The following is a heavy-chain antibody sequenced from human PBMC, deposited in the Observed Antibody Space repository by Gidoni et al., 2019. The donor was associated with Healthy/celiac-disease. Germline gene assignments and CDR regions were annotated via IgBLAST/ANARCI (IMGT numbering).Heavy chain of an antibody. J-gene: IGHJ3*02. Sequence: QVTLRESGPALVKPTQPFTLTCTFSGFSLSTSGKCVSWIRQPPGKALEWLALIDWDDDKYYSTSLKTRLTISKDTSKSQVVLTMTNMDPVDTAAYYCARTSSGWYRAFDIWGQGTMVTVSS. CDR3: ARTSSGWYRAFDI. V-gene: IGHV2-70*01. D-gene: IGHD6-19*01. CDR2: IDWDDDK. CDR1: GFSLSTSGKC.